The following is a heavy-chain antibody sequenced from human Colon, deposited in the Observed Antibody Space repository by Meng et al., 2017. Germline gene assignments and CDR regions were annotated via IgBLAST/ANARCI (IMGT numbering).Heavy chain of an antibody. J-gene: IGHJ4*02. CDR2: ISAGGGVT. D-gene: IGHD5/OR15-5a*01. V-gene: IGHV3-23*01. CDR1: GFTFSSYA. Sequence: GGSLRLSCAASGFTFSSYAMSWVRQAPGKGLEWVSAISAGGGVTYYAESVKGRFTISRDNSENTVSLQMNSLRAEDTAVYYCAKGSVSSGTYYFDYWGQGTQVTVSS. CDR3: AKGSVSSGTYYFDY.